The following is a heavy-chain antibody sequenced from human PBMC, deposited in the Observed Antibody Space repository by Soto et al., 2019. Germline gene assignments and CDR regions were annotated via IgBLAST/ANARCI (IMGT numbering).Heavy chain of an antibody. D-gene: IGHD5-18*01. V-gene: IGHV3-15*07. J-gene: IGHJ6*02. CDR3: STGLLPPDADSSLVTRGYFYQYGMDV. Sequence: GGSLRLSCRASGFSFSTAWMNWVRQAPGRGLEWVGRIKSNADGGTTEYAADVKGRFTISRDDSKDTLYLEMKSLRVEDTAVYYCSTGLLPPDADSSLVTRGYFYQYGMDVWGQGTTVTVSS. CDR1: GFSFSTAW. CDR2: IKSNADGGTT.